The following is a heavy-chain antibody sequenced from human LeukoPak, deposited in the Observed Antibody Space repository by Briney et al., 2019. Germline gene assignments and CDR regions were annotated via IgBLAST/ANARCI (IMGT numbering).Heavy chain of an antibody. J-gene: IGHJ4*02. CDR1: GVSFSGYY. CDR3: ARKNSGSRRDFDY. V-gene: IGHV4-34*01. CDR2: INHSGST. D-gene: IGHD1-26*01. Sequence: SETLSLTCAVYGVSFSGYYWSWLRQPPGKGLEWIGEINHSGSTNYNPSLKSRVTISVDTSKNQFSLKLSSVTAADTAVYYCARKNSGSRRDFDYWGQGTLVTVSS.